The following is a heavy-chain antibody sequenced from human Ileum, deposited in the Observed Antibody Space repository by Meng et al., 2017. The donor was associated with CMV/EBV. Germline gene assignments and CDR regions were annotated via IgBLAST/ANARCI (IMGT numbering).Heavy chain of an antibody. Sequence: VSVRSISSRRYSCRWFRQPPWHGLEWIGYLYYTGSPYSSPSLQSRVTMSVDSSKTQFSLKLTSVTASDTAVYYCVRFSGYFGTTFDYWGQGTLVTVSS. CDR1: VRSISSRRYS. D-gene: IGHD3-22*01. J-gene: IGHJ4*02. CDR2: LYYTGSP. CDR3: VRFSGYFGTTFDY. V-gene: IGHV4-39*01.